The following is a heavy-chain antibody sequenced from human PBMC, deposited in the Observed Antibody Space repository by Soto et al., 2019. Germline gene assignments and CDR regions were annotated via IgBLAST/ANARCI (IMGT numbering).Heavy chain of an antibody. V-gene: IGHV4-39*01. J-gene: IGHJ4*02. D-gene: IGHD1-26*01. Sequence: PSETLSLTCTVSGGSISSSSYYWGWIRQPPGKGLEWIGSIYYSGSTYYNPSLKSRVTISVDTSKNQFSLKLSSVTAADTAVYYCASPRRGRIVGATVSFDYWGQGTLVTVSS. CDR3: ASPRRGRIVGATVSFDY. CDR1: GGSISSSSYY. CDR2: IYYSGST.